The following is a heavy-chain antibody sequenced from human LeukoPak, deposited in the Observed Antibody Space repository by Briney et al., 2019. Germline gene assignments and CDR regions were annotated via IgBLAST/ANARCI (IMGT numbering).Heavy chain of an antibody. V-gene: IGHV3-23*01. D-gene: IGHD3-10*01. CDR2: ISPGGST. Sequence: GGSLRLSCAASGFTFTTYAMSWVRQTPGRGLEWVSNISPGGSTNYADSVKGRFTISRDNDKNTIYLQMNSLRVENTAVYYRAKRSGSGGPFDYWGQGFLVTVSS. J-gene: IGHJ4*02. CDR3: AKRSGSGGPFDY. CDR1: GFTFTTYA.